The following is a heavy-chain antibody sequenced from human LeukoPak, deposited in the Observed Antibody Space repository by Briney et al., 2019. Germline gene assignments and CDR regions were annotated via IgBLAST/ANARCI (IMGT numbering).Heavy chain of an antibody. D-gene: IGHD2-2*01. CDR1: GGSISSSSHY. J-gene: IGHJ6*02. CDR2: IYYSGST. V-gene: IGHV4-39*01. CDR3: ARSNCSSTSCYYYYGMDV. Sequence: SETLSLTCAVSGGSISSSSHYWVWVRQAPGKGLEWIGSIYYSGSTYYSPSLKSRVTISVDTSKNQFSLKLNSVTAADTAVFYCARSNCSSTSCYYYYGMDVWGQGTTVTVSS.